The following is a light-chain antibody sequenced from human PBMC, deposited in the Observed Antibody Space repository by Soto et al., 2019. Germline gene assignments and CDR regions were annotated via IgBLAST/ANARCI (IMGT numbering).Light chain of an antibody. CDR2: GVS. CDR1: QSVADN. Sequence: EIVMTQSPATLSVSPGEAATLSCRASQSVADNLAWYQQKPGQPPRLLIYGVSTRATGVPARFSGSGSETDFSLTISSLQTEDFALYYCQQSNNWPPLTFGGGTKVDIK. J-gene: IGKJ4*01. CDR3: QQSNNWPPLT. V-gene: IGKV3-15*01.